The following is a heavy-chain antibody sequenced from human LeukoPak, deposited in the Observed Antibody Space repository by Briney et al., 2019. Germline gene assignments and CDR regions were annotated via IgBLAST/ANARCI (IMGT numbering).Heavy chain of an antibody. J-gene: IGHJ3*02. Sequence: PGGSLRLSCAASGFTFSGYPMHWVRQAPGKGLEWVAVISYDGSNKYYADSVKGRFTISRDNSKNTLYLQMNSLRAEDTAVYYCARDKGTWETVDAFDIWGQGTMVTVSS. CDR1: GFTFSGYP. CDR2: ISYDGSNK. CDR3: ARDKGTWETVDAFDI. V-gene: IGHV3-30-3*01. D-gene: IGHD1-14*01.